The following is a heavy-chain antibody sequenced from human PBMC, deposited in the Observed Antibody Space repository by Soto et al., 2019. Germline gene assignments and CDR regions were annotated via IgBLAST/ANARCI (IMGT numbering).Heavy chain of an antibody. CDR3: VRDREYQLPSWYWLDP. J-gene: IGHJ5*02. Sequence: SETLSLTCAISGDSVSSNSAAWNWIRQSPSRGLEWLGRTYYKSKWYNDYAVSVRSRITINPDTSKNQFSLQLNCVTPEDTAVYYCVRDREYQLPSWYWLDPWGQGTLVTVSS. V-gene: IGHV6-1*01. D-gene: IGHD2-2*01. CDR1: GDSVSSNSAA. CDR2: TYYKSKWYN.